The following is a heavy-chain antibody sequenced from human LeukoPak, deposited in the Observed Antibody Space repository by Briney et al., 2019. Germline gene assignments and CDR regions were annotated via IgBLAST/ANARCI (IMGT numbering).Heavy chain of an antibody. CDR2: ISTDGSHK. D-gene: IGHD6-13*01. CDR3: ARKSAPGPRAWFDP. Sequence: GGSLRLSCAASGFSFSSYPMHWVRQPPGKGLEWVAVISTDGSHKYYLDSVRGRFTISRDNSKNTLYLQMDSLRPEDSALYYCARKSAPGPRAWFDPWGQGTLVTVSS. J-gene: IGHJ5*02. V-gene: IGHV3-30*03. CDR1: GFSFSSYP.